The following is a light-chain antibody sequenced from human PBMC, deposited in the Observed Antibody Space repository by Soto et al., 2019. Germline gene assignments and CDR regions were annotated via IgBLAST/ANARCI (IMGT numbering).Light chain of an antibody. Sequence: QSVLTQSSSASASLGSSVKLTCTLSSGHSSYIIAWHQQQPGKAPRYLMKLEGSGSYNKGSGVPDRFSGSSSGADRYLTISNLQSEGEADYYCETWDSNTRVFGGGTKLTVL. V-gene: IGLV4-60*03. J-gene: IGLJ2*01. CDR2: LEGSGSY. CDR3: ETWDSNTRV. CDR1: SGHSSYI.